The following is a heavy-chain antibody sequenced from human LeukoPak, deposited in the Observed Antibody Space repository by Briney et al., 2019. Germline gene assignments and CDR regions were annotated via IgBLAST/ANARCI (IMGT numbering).Heavy chain of an antibody. J-gene: IGHJ4*02. V-gene: IGHV4-59*08. CDR2: IYHSGST. D-gene: IGHD5-18*01. CDR1: GGSMSGYY. CDR3: ARHELFGYGNFDY. Sequence: PSETLSLTCTVSGGSMSGYYWMWIRQPPGTGLEWIGYIYHSGSTYYNPSLKSRVTISVDRSKNQFSLKLSSVTAADTAVYYCARHELFGYGNFDYWGQGTLVTVSS.